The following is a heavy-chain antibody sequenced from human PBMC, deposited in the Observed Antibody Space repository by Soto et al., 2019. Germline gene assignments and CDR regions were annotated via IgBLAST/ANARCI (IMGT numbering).Heavy chain of an antibody. CDR2: ISAYNGNK. D-gene: IGHD2-15*01. CDR3: VRDRYCSGGSCYLGIFDY. J-gene: IGHJ4*02. Sequence: ASVKVSCKAPGYTSTSYGISWVRQAPGQGLEWMGWISAYNGNKNYAQKLQGRVTMTKDISTSRAYMELRSLRSDDTAVYYCVRDRYCSGGSCYLGIFDYWGQGTLVTVSS. CDR1: GYTSTSYG. V-gene: IGHV1-18*01.